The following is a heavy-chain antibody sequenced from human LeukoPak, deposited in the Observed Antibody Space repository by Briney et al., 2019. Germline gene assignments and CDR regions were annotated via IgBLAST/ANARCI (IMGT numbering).Heavy chain of an antibody. CDR1: GFTFSSYA. V-gene: IGHV3-23*01. CDR2: IIGSGGST. D-gene: IGHD6-19*01. J-gene: IGHJ3*02. CDR3: ASCVGAVAGNDDFDI. Sequence: GGSLRLSCAASGFTFSSYAMSWVRQAPGKGLEWVSAIIGSGGSTYYADSVKGRFTISRDTSKKTPYLQMNSLRAENTAEYDGASCVGAVAGNDDFDIWGQGTMVTVSS.